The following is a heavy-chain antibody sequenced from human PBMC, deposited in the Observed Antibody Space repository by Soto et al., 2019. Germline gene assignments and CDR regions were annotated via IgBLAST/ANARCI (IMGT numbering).Heavy chain of an antibody. D-gene: IGHD3-22*01. CDR2: IYYSGST. J-gene: IGHJ4*02. CDR1: GGSISSGGYY. CDR3: ARGSRITMIVAPLGDYFDY. V-gene: IGHV4-31*03. Sequence: SETLSVTCTVSGGSISSGGYYWIWILQHPGKGLEWIGYIYYSGSTYYNPSLKSRVTISVDTSKNQFSLKLSSVTAADTAVYYCARGSRITMIVAPLGDYFDYWGQGTLVTVSS.